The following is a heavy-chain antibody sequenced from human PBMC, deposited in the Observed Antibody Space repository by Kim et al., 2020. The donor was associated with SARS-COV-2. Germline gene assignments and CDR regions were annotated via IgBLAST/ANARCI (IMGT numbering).Heavy chain of an antibody. D-gene: IGHD6-13*01. CDR3: WRRTYSSSY. Sequence: SETLSLTCTVSGGSISSYYWSWVRQPPGKGLEWIGSIYYSGSTNYNASSMSGGTISVTTPTNQSSLKLSSLTAADPTAYYCWRRTYSSSY. J-gene: IGHJ4*03. V-gene: IGHV4-59*08. CDR2: IYYSGST. CDR1: GGSISSYY.